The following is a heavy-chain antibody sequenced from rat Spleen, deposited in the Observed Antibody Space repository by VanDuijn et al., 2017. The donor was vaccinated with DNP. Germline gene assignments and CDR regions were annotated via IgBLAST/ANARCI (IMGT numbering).Heavy chain of an antibody. V-gene: IGHV3-3*01. CDR3: AIQLGVFDY. Sequence: EVQLQESGPGLVKPSQSLSLTCSVTGYSITSTFRWSWIRKFPGNKLEWMGYINGAGNTNYNPSLKSRISITRDTSKNHFFLQVNSVTTEDSATYYCAIQLGVFDYWGQGVLVTVSS. CDR1: GYSITSTFR. D-gene: IGHD5-1*01. J-gene: IGHJ2*01. CDR2: INGAGNT.